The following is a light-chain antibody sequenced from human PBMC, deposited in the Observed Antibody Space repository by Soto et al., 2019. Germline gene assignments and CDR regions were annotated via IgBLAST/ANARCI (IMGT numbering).Light chain of an antibody. CDR2: EVS. J-gene: IGLJ1*01. V-gene: IGLV2-8*01. CDR1: SNDVGGYNF. CDR3: SSYAGNNIYYV. Sequence: QSVLTQPPSASGSPGQSVTISCTGTSNDVGGYNFVSWYQQHPGKAPKLMIFEVSKRPLGVPDRFSGSKSGSTASLTVSGLQAEDEADYYCSSYAGNNIYYVFGTGTKVTVL.